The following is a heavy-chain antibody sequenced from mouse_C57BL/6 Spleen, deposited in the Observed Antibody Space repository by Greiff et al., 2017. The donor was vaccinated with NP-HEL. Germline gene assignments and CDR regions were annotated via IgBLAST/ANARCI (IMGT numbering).Heavy chain of an antibody. D-gene: IGHD1-1*01. Sequence: QVQLQQSGAELARPGASVKLSCKASGYTFTCYGISWVKQRTGQGLEWIGEIYPRSGNTYYNEKFKGKATLTADKSSSTAYMELRSLTSEDSAVYFCARFITTVVATRYFDVWGTGTTVTVSS. V-gene: IGHV1-81*01. J-gene: IGHJ1*03. CDR3: ARFITTVVATRYFDV. CDR2: IYPRSGNT. CDR1: GYTFTCYG.